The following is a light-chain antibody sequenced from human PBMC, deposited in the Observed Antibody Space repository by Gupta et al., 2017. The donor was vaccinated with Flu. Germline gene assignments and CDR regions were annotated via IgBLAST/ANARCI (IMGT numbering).Light chain of an antibody. J-gene: IGKJ1*01. V-gene: IGKV3-20*01. CDR2: GAS. CDR3: HQYGNSHA. Sequence: GDRATLSCRASESVSGTFLAWYQQKPGQVPTLLISGASTRATGIPDRFSGSGSGTDFTLTISGLEPEDFAVYYCHQYGNSHAFGQGTKVKS. CDR1: ESVSGTF.